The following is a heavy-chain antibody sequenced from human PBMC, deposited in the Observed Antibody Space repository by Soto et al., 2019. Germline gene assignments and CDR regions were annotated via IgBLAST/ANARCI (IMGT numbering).Heavy chain of an antibody. V-gene: IGHV3-74*01. J-gene: IGHJ5*02. Sequence: PWGSLRLSCAASGFTFSSYWMHWVRQAPGKGLVWVSRISSDGSSTTYADSVKGRFTISRDNAKNTLYMKMDSLRAEDTGVYYCARGPYCISTSCYDWFDPWGQGTLVTVSS. CDR3: ARGPYCISTSCYDWFDP. D-gene: IGHD2-2*01. CDR2: ISSDGSST. CDR1: GFTFSSYW.